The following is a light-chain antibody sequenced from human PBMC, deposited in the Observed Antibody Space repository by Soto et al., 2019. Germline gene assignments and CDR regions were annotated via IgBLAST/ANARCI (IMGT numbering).Light chain of an antibody. Sequence: DIQMTQSPSTLSASVGDRVTITCRASQSISSWLAWYQQKPGKAPKLLIYNASSLESGVPSSFCGSGSGTEFTLTISSLQPDDFATYYCQQYNSYPWTFGQGNKVEVK. J-gene: IGKJ1*01. CDR1: QSISSW. CDR2: NAS. V-gene: IGKV1-5*03. CDR3: QQYNSYPWT.